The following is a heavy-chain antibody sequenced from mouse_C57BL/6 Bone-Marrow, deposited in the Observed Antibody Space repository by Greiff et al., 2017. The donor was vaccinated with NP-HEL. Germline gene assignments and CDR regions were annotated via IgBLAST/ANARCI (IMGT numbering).Heavy chain of an antibody. CDR3: ARHDDYDDMDY. V-gene: IGHV5-17*01. CDR2: ISSGSSTI. Sequence: EVMLVESGGGLVKPGGSLKLSCAASGFTFSDYGMHWVRQAPEKGLEWVAYISSGSSTIYYADTVKGRFTISRDNAKNTLFLQMTSLRSEDTAMYYCARHDDYDDMDYWGQGTSVTVSS. CDR1: GFTFSDYG. J-gene: IGHJ4*01.